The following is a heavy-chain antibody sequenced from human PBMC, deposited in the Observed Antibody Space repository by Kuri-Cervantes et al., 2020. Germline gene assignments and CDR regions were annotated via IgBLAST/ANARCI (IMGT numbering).Heavy chain of an antibody. D-gene: IGHD6-13*01. CDR3: ARDRRAAVFDY. CDR1: GFTFDDYA. Sequence: SLKISCAASGFTFDDYAMHWVRQAPGKGLEWVSGISWNSGSIGYADSVKGRFTISRDNAKNSLYLQMNRLRAEDTALYYCARDRRAAVFDYWGQGTLVTVSS. J-gene: IGHJ4*02. V-gene: IGHV3-9*01. CDR2: ISWNSGSI.